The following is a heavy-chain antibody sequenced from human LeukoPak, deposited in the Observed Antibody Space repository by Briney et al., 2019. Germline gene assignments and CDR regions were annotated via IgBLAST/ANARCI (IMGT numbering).Heavy chain of an antibody. CDR2: INTSGGST. CDR3: ARGHTIGVARGVMFDP. CDR1: GYTLTNYY. D-gene: IGHD3-10*01. V-gene: IGHV1-46*01. Sequence: ASVKVSCKASGYTLTNYYMHWVRQAPGQGLEWMGLINTSGGSTAYAQKFQGRVSMTRDTPTGTVFMKLTNLRSEDTAVYSCARGHTIGVARGVMFDPWGQGTLVTVSS. J-gene: IGHJ5*02.